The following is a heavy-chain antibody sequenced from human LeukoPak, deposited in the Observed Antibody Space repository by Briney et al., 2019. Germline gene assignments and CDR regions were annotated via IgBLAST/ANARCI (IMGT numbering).Heavy chain of an antibody. CDR2: INWNGGST. CDR1: GFTFDDYG. Sequence: VSLRLSCAASGFTFDDYGMSWVRQAPGKGLEWVSGINWNGGSTGYADSVKGRFTISRDNAKNSLYLQMNSLRAEDTALYHCARRESSGQYYFDYWGQGTLVTVSS. J-gene: IGHJ4*02. V-gene: IGHV3-20*01. CDR3: ARRESSGQYYFDY. D-gene: IGHD6-19*01.